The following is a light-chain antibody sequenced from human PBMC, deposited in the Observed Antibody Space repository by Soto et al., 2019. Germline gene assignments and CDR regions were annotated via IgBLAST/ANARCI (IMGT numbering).Light chain of an antibody. CDR1: SSNIGSNL. V-gene: IGLV1-44*01. Sequence: QPVLTQPPSASGTPGQTVTISCSGSSSNIGSNLVNWYQHFPGTAPKLLIYNYNQRPSGVTDRFSASKSGTSASLAISYLQSDDEADYYCAAWDDSLNGVVVGGGTKVNVL. CDR3: AAWDDSLNGVV. CDR2: NYN. J-gene: IGLJ3*02.